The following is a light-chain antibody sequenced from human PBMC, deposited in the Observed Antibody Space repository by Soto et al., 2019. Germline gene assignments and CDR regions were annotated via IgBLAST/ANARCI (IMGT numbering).Light chain of an antibody. CDR1: SSDIGGYKY. CDR3: TSYSRSRVLG. V-gene: IGLV2-14*01. J-gene: IGLJ3*02. Sequence: QSALTQPASVSGSLGQSITISCTGTSSDIGGYKYVSWYQQHPGKAPKLIIFEVSNRPSGVSDRFSGSNSGNTASLTISGLQAEDEADYYCTSYSRSRVLGFGGGTKVTVL. CDR2: EVS.